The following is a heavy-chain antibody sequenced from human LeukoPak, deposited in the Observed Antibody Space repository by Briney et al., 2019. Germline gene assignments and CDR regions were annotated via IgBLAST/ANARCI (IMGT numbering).Heavy chain of an antibody. D-gene: IGHD4-23*01. Sequence: WASVKVSCKASGGTFSSFAISWVRQAPGQGLEWMGGIIPIFGTANYAQKFQGRVTITTDESTSTAYMELSSLRSEDTAVYYCAREGYGGNSFAFDIWGQGTTVTVSS. CDR2: IIPIFGTA. V-gene: IGHV1-69*05. CDR1: GGTFSSFA. CDR3: AREGYGGNSFAFDI. J-gene: IGHJ3*02.